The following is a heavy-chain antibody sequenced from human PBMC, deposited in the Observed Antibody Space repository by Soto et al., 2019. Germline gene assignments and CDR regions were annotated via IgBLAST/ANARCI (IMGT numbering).Heavy chain of an antibody. CDR3: ARDSDYGDQFDY. D-gene: IGHD4-17*01. J-gene: IGHJ4*02. CDR1: GGTFSSYT. V-gene: IGHV1-69*08. CDR2: IIPILGIA. Sequence: QVQLVQSGAEVKKPGSSVKVSCKASGGTFSSYTISWVRQAPGQGLEWMGRIIPILGIANYAQKFQGRVTITAYKSPSTAYMELSILRSEDTAVYYCARDSDYGDQFDYWGQGTLVTVSS.